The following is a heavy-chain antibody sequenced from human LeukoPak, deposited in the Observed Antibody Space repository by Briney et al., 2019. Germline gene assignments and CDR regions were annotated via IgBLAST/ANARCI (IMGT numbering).Heavy chain of an antibody. CDR2: IWYDGSNK. J-gene: IGHJ4*02. Sequence: GGSLRLSCAASGFTFSSYGMHWVRQAPGKGLEWVAVIWYDGSNKYYADSVKGRFTISRDNSKNTLYPQMNSLRAEDTAVYYCAKISDYSNFLDYWGQGTLVSVSS. CDR3: AKISDYSNFLDY. V-gene: IGHV3-33*06. CDR1: GFTFSSYG. D-gene: IGHD4-11*01.